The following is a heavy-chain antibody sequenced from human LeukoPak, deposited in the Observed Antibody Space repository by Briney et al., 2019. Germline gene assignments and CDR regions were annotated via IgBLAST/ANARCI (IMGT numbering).Heavy chain of an antibody. V-gene: IGHV3-38-3*01. J-gene: IGHJ4*02. Sequence: PGGSLRLSCAASGFIVSSNEMSWGRQAPGKGLEWVSSISGGSTNYARKGRFTISRDTSKNTLHLQMNSLRVEDTAVYYCARTASRIAAAGRGEGYWGQGTLVTVSS. D-gene: IGHD6-13*01. CDR2: ISGGST. CDR3: ARTASRIAAAGRGEGY. CDR1: GFIVSSNE.